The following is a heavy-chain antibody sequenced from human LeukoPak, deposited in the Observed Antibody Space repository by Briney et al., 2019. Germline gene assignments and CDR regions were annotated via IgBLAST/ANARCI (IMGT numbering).Heavy chain of an antibody. CDR3: ARDLEYSGSYSKAFDI. Sequence: GGSLRLSCAASGFTFSSYGMNGVRQAPGKGLEGVSSISSSSSYIYYADSVKGRFTISRDNAKNSLYLQMNSLRAEDTAVYYCARDLEYSGSYSKAFDIWGQGTMVTVSS. J-gene: IGHJ3*02. CDR1: GFTFSSYG. V-gene: IGHV3-21*01. D-gene: IGHD1-26*01. CDR2: ISSSSSYI.